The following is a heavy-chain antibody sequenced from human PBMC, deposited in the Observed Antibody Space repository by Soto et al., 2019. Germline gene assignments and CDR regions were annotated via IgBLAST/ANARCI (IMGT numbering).Heavy chain of an antibody. V-gene: IGHV1-18*01. CDR3: ARAHYTYGLLIDY. D-gene: IGHD2-8*01. CDR2: ISADNCDT. Sequence: ASVKVSCKASGYSFDRYGISCVRQAPGKRPEWMGWISADNCDTRLSQTVQGRLTLTTETSTHKAYRALRGLSSADTAVYYCARAHYTYGLLIDYWGPGIVVTATS. CDR1: GYSFDRYG. J-gene: IGHJ4*02.